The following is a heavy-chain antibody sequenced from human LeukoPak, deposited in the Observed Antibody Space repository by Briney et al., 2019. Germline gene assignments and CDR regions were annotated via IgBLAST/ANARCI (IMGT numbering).Heavy chain of an antibody. J-gene: IGHJ3*02. CDR1: GFTFSSYA. CDR3: ARDNWYDYLADALDI. CDR2: ISSDGSDK. D-gene: IGHD1-20*01. Sequence: QPGRSLRLSCATSGFTFSSYAMHWVRQAPGKGLEWVAVISSDGSDKYYADSVKGRFTISRDYFKNTLYLQMNSLRPEDTAVYFCARDNWYDYLADALDIWGQGTMVTVSS. V-gene: IGHV3-30-3*01.